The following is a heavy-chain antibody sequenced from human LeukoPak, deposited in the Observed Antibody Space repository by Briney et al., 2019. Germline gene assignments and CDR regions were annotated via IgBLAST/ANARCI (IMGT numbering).Heavy chain of an antibody. CDR3: ATWTGRGLSNWFDP. CDR2: FDPEDGET. J-gene: IGHJ5*02. V-gene: IGHV1-24*01. D-gene: IGHD3-10*01. Sequence: ASVKVSCKVSGYTLTELSMHWVRQAPGKGLEWTGGFDPEDGETIYAQKFQGRVTMTEDTSTDTAYMELSSLRSEDTAVYYCATWTGRGLSNWFDPWGQGTLVTVSS. CDR1: GYTLTELS.